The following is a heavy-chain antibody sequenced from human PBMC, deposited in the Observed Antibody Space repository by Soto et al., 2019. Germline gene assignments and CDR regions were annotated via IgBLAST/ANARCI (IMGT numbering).Heavy chain of an antibody. CDR3: ASFFWSGYSSDY. Sequence: PSETLSLTCTVSGGSISSGDYYWSWIRQPPGKGLEWIGYIYDSGSTYYNPSLKSRVTISVDTSKNQFSLKLSSVTAADTAVYYCASFFWSGYSSDYWGQGTLVTVSS. CDR2: IYDSGST. J-gene: IGHJ4*02. D-gene: IGHD3-3*01. V-gene: IGHV4-30-4*01. CDR1: GGSISSGDYY.